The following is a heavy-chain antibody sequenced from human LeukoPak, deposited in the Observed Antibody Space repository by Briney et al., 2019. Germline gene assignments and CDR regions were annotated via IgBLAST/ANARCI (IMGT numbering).Heavy chain of an antibody. J-gene: IGHJ4*02. CDR2: ISHSGST. V-gene: IGHV4-34*01. CDR3: AAQYSGYVRLDY. Sequence: SETLSLTCAVYGGSFSGYYWSWIRQPPGRGLEWIGEISHSGSTNYNPSLKSRVTISVDTSKNQFSLKLSSVTAADTAVYYCAAQYSGYVRLDYWGQGTLVTVSS. CDR1: GGSFSGYY. D-gene: IGHD5-12*01.